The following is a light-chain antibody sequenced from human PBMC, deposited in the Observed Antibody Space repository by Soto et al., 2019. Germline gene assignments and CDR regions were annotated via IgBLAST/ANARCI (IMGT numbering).Light chain of an antibody. CDR3: HHYLGSPWV. CDR1: QSVDSF. J-gene: IGKJ1*01. CDR2: GAS. Sequence: EIVLTQSPGTLSLSPGERATLSCRASQSVDSFLAWFQQKPGQAPRLLIYGASNRATGIPDRFSGSGSGTDFTLTISRLGPDDFAVYYCHHYLGSPWVFGQGTKVEV. V-gene: IGKV3-20*01.